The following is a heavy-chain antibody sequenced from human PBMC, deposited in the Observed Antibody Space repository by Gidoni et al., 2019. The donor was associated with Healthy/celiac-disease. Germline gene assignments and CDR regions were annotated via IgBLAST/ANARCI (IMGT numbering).Heavy chain of an antibody. V-gene: IGHV4-34*01. CDR3: ARGSGYARKRFDY. Sequence: QVQLQQWGAGLLKPSETLSLTCAVYGGSFSGYYWSWFRQPPGKGREWIGEINHSGSTNYNPSLKSRVNISVDTSKNQFSLKLSSVTAADTAVYYCARGSGYARKRFDYWGQGTLVTVSS. J-gene: IGHJ4*02. CDR1: GGSFSGYY. D-gene: IGHD2-8*01. CDR2: INHSGST.